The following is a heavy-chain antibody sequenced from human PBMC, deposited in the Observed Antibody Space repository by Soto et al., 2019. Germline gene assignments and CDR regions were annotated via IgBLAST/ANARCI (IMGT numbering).Heavy chain of an antibody. D-gene: IGHD2-15*01. CDR3: ARARTVVVAATYVNWFDP. J-gene: IGHJ5*02. Sequence: SETLSLTCTVSGGSISSGGYYWSWIRQHPGKGLEWIGYIYYSGSTYYNPSLKSRVTISVDTSTNQFSLKLSSVTAADTAVYYCARARTVVVAATYVNWFDPWGQGTLVTVSS. V-gene: IGHV4-31*03. CDR2: IYYSGST. CDR1: GGSISSGGYY.